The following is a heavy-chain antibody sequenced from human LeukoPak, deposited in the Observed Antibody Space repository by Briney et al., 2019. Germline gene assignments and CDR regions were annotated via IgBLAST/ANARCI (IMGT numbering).Heavy chain of an antibody. D-gene: IGHD1-26*01. CDR3: ARDSMGEPGELDY. CDR2: ISKDGNTK. Sequence: GGSLRLSCAASGFTFSSYAMHWVRQAPGKGLEWVAVISKDGNTKFYADSMKGRFTISRDSSKNTLFLQMSSLRAEDTAVYYCARDSMGEPGELDYWGQGTLVTVSS. J-gene: IGHJ4*02. CDR1: GFTFSSYA. V-gene: IGHV3-30-3*01.